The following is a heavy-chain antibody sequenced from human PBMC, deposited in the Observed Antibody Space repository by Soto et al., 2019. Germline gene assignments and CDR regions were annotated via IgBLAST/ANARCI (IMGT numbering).Heavy chain of an antibody. CDR2: ICHSGRT. D-gene: IGHD1-26*01. CDR1: GGSICSSNW. V-gene: IGHV4-4*02. CDR3: ARVSGSYYYGMDV. J-gene: IGHJ6*02. Sequence: SGTLSLTCTVSGGSICSSNWWSWVSQAPGKGQEWIGEICHSGRTNYKPSLKSRVTISVDKSKNQFSLKLSSVTAADTAVYYCARVSGSYYYGMDVWGQATTVTVSS.